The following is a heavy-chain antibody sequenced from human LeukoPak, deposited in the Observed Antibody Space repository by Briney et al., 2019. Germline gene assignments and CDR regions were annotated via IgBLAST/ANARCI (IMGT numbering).Heavy chain of an antibody. CDR3: ARDSHYGIDY. CDR2: IYYSGST. V-gene: IGHV4-39*02. D-gene: IGHD4-17*01. CDR1: GGSISSSSYY. Sequence: PSETLSLTCTVSGGSISSSSYYWGWIRQPPGKGLEWIGSIYYSGSTYYNPSLKSRVTISVDTSKNQFSLKLSSVTAADTAVYYCARDSHYGIDYWGQGTLVTVSS. J-gene: IGHJ4*02.